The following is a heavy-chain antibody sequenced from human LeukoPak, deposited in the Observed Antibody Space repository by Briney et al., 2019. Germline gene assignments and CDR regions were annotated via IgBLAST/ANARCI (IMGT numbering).Heavy chain of an antibody. CDR1: GFTFSNSA. D-gene: IGHD3-10*01. CDR2: INNVASHI. Sequence: TGGSLRLSCAASGFTFSNSAMNWVRQAPGKGLEWVSSINNVASHIYYADSVKGRFTISRDNAKNSVSLQMNNLRAEDTAVYYCAGVRYYGSGLDAFDIWGQGTMVTVSS. J-gene: IGHJ3*02. CDR3: AGVRYYGSGLDAFDI. V-gene: IGHV3-21*01.